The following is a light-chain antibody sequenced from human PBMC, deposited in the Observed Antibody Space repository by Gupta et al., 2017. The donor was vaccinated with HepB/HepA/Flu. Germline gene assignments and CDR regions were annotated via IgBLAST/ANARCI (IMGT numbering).Light chain of an antibody. CDR2: GGA. CDR1: QSVSSSY. Sequence: EIVLKQSTGTLSLSPGERATLSCRGRQSVSSSYLAWYQQKPGQAPRPLINGGATRATGIPNRFSGSGSGAEVTLTIKRMGAEDFAVYYCQQYGSSPPVTFGQGTRLEIK. CDR3: QQYGSSPPVT. J-gene: IGKJ5*01. V-gene: IGKV3-20*01.